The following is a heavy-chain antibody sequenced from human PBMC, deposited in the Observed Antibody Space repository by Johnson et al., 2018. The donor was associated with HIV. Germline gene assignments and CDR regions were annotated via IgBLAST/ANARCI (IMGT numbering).Heavy chain of an antibody. D-gene: IGHD6-13*01. CDR3: AKDSSSWYGGAFDI. J-gene: IGHJ3*02. V-gene: IGHV3-7*01. CDR1: RFTFSSFC. CDR2: ITEDGNKK. Sequence: VQLVESGGGLVQPGGSLRLSCAASRFTFSSFCMSRVRQAPGKGLEWVANITEDGNKKHYVDSVKGRFTISRDNSKNTLSLQMNSIRAEDTAVYYCAKDSSSWYGGAFDIWGQGTMVTVSS.